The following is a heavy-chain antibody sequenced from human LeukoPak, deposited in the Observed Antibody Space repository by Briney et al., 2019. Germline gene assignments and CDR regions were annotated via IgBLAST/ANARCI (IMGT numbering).Heavy chain of an antibody. J-gene: IGHJ6*02. CDR2: MNPNSGNT. V-gene: IGHV1-8*01. CDR1: GYTFTSYD. Sequence: GSVKVSCKASGYTFTSYDINWVRQATGQGLEWMGWMNPNSGNTGYAQKFQGRVTMTRNTSISTAYQELSSLRSEDTAVYYCARTPEGYCSGGSCSPRGGMDVWGQGTTVTVS. CDR3: ARTPEGYCSGGSCSPRGGMDV. D-gene: IGHD2-15*01.